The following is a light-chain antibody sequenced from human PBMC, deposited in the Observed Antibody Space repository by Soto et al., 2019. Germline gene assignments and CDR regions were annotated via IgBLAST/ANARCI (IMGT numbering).Light chain of an antibody. V-gene: IGKV3-20*01. CDR2: DTS. Sequence: EIVLTQSPGTLSLSPGERATLSCRASQSVSSSYLAWYQQKPGQAPRLLSYDTSSRATGIPDRFSGSGSGTDFTLASSRLEPEDFAVYYCQQCGSSPSFGHGTKVELK. J-gene: IGKJ1*01. CDR1: QSVSSSY. CDR3: QQCGSSPS.